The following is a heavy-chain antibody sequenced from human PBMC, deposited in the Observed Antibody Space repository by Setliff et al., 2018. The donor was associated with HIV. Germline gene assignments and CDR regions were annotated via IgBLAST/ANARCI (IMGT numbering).Heavy chain of an antibody. Sequence: GGSLRLSCAASGFTFSTYSMNWVRQAPGEGLEWVSYISGTSGTMYYADSVKGRFTISRDNAKNSLFLQMNSLTAEDTAVYYCARDPRASYLSYYYYPYLDVWGKGTTGTVS. J-gene: IGHJ6*03. V-gene: IGHV3-48*01. D-gene: IGHD3-16*02. CDR3: ARDPRASYLSYYYYPYLDV. CDR2: ISGTSGTM. CDR1: GFTFSTYS.